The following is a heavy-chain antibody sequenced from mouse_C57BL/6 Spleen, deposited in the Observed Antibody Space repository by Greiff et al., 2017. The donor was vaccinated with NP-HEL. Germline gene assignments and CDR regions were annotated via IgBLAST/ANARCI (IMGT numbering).Heavy chain of an antibody. CDR2: IHPSDSDT. V-gene: IGHV1-74*01. CDR1: GYTFTSYW. Sequence: VQLQQPGAELVKPGASVKVSCKASGYTFTSYWMHWVKQRPGQGLEWIGRIHPSDSDTNYNQKFKGKATLTVDKSSSTAYMHLSSLTSEDSAVYYCAMEGILRQAWFAYWGQGTLVTVSA. J-gene: IGHJ3*01. CDR3: AMEGILRQAWFAY. D-gene: IGHD1-1*01.